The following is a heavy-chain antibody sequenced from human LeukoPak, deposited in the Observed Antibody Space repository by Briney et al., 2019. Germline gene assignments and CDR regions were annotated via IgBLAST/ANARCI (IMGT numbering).Heavy chain of an antibody. CDR1: GFTFSSYP. J-gene: IGHJ3*02. CDR3: AKMGYSNTYDAFDI. Sequence: GGSLRLSCAGSGFTFSSYPMSWVRQAPGKGLEWVSAIGDSGSSTYYADSVKGRFTISRDNSKNTLYLQMNSLRAEDTAVYYCAKMGYSNTYDAFDIWGQGTMVTVSS. V-gene: IGHV3-23*01. D-gene: IGHD6-13*01. CDR2: IGDSGSST.